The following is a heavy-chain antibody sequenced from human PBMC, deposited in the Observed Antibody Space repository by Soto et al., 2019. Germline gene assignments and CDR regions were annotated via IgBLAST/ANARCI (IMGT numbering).Heavy chain of an antibody. CDR1: GYTFTSYY. V-gene: IGHV1-46*01. Sequence: ASVKVSCKATGYTFTSYYIHWVRQAPGQGLEWMGIINPSGGSTNYAQNFKGRVTMTRDTSASTVYMELSSLRSEDTAVYFCARVFNSWDSSGWLLVWGQGTLVTVSS. CDR3: ARVFNSWDSSGWLLV. J-gene: IGHJ4*02. CDR2: INPSGGST. D-gene: IGHD6-19*01.